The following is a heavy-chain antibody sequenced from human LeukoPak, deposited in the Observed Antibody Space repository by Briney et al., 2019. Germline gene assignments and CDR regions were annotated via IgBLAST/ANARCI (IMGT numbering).Heavy chain of an antibody. J-gene: IGHJ3*02. V-gene: IGHV5-51*01. CDR1: GYSFTSYW. D-gene: IGHD2-2*02. CDR2: IYPGDSDT. Sequence: GESLKISCKGSGYSFTSYWIGWVRQMPGKGLEWMGIIYPGDSDTRYSPSFQGQVTISADKSISTAYLQWSSLKASDTAMYYCASTRYCSSTSCYTASDIWGQGTMVTVSS. CDR3: ASTRYCSSTSCYTASDI.